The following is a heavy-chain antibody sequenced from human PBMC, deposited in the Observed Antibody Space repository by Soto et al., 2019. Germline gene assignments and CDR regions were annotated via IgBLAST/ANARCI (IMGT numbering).Heavy chain of an antibody. CDR3: ARENSDFGGAMDV. CDR1: GGSMSRGGYS. V-gene: IGHV4-30-2*01. Sequence: SETLSVTCAVSGGSMSRGGYSWSWIRQPPGKGLEWIGYIYHSGSTYYNPSLKSRVTISVDRSKNQFSLKLSSVTAADTAVYYCARENSDFGGAMDVWGQGTTVT. CDR2: IYHSGST. D-gene: IGHD3-3*01. J-gene: IGHJ6*02.